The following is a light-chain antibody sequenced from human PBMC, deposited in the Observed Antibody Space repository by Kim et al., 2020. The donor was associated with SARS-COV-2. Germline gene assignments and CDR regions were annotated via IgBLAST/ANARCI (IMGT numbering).Light chain of an antibody. J-gene: IGLJ3*02. CDR3: QVLEKTSDHRV. V-gene: IGLV3-21*01. Sequence: SYELTQPPSVSAAPGKTASISCGGDDFGSKSVHWYQQKPGQAPILLIYYDTLRPSGIPERFSGSHSGNTATLTISSVEAGDEADYFCQVLEKTSDHRVFG. CDR2: YDT. CDR1: DFGSKS.